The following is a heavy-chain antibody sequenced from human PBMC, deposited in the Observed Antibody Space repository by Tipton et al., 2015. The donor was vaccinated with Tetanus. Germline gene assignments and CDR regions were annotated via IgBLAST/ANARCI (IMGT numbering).Heavy chain of an antibody. D-gene: IGHD2-2*01. J-gene: IGHJ4*02. Sequence: TLSLTCTVSGASIISSSYFWNWIRQPPGKGLEWIGYVYYNGNTHYNPALKSRVTISVDNSKNQFSLKLSSVTAADTAIYYCAREVPAAGHFDSWGQGTLVTVSS. V-gene: IGHV4-61*01. CDR3: AREVPAAGHFDS. CDR2: VYYNGNT. CDR1: GASIISSSYF.